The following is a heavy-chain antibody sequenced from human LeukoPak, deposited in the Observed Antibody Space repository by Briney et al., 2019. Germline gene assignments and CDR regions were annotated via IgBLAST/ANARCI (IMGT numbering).Heavy chain of an antibody. J-gene: IGHJ4*02. CDR1: GFSFSSSD. D-gene: IGHD3-10*01. CDR3: ATLPGISGTEGY. CDR2: ISSSSSTM. Sequence: PGGSLRLSCAASGFSFSSSDMNWVRQAPGKGLEWVSYISSSSSTMYYADSVKGRFTISRDNAKNSLYLQMNSLKSEDTAVYYCATLPGISGTEGYWGQGTLVTVSS. V-gene: IGHV3-48*03.